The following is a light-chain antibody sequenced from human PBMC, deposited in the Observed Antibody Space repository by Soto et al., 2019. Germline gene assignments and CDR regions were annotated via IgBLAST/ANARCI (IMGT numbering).Light chain of an antibody. V-gene: IGKV1-39*01. CDR2: AAS. Sequence: DIQMTQFPSSLSASVGDRVTITCRASQTMDRYLNWYQQKPGKVPKLLIYAASNLQSGVPARFSGSGSGTDFTLTITSLQPEDFATYYCEQSYSALLFTFGPGTKVDI. J-gene: IGKJ3*01. CDR1: QTMDRY. CDR3: EQSYSALLFT.